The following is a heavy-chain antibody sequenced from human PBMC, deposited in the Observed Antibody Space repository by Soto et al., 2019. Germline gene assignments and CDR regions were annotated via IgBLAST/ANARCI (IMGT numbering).Heavy chain of an antibody. CDR2: ISGGGDAA. V-gene: IGHV3-23*01. CDR1: GFTFINFA. D-gene: IGHD3-10*01. J-gene: IGHJ2*01. CDR3: ARKVPGSTSRPDYWYFDL. Sequence: EVQLLESGGGLVQPGGSLRLSCAGSGFTFINFAMNWVRQAPGKGLEWVSTISGGGDAAFFADSVRGRFTISRDNSKDTVTLQMNSLGVDDTAVYYCARKVPGSTSRPDYWYFDLWGRVTLVTVSS.